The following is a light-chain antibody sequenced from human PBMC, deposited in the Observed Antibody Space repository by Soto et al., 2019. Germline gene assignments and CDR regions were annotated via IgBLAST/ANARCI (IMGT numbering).Light chain of an antibody. V-gene: IGKV3-20*01. CDR2: RTS. CDR3: HQYGDTPPWT. Sequence: DIVLTQSPGTLSLSPGERATLSCRVSQSVDSRFLAWYQQTRGQAPRLLIYRTSTRATGVPDRFSGSGSGTDFTLTISRLAPEDSAVYYCHQYGDTPPWTFGQGTKVEIK. J-gene: IGKJ1*01. CDR1: QSVDSRF.